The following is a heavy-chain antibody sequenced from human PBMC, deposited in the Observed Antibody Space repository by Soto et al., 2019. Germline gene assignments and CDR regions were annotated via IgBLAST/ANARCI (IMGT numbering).Heavy chain of an antibody. CDR2: IIPIFGTA. CDR1: GGTFSSYA. Sequence: QVQLVQSGAEVKKPGSSVKVSCKASGGTFSSYAISWVRQAPGQGLEWMGGIIPIFGTANYAQKFQGRVTITADESTSTAYRELSSLRSEDTSVYYCARGHPGIAAADSFDYLGQGTLVTVSS. J-gene: IGHJ4*02. CDR3: ARGHPGIAAADSFDY. V-gene: IGHV1-69*01. D-gene: IGHD6-13*01.